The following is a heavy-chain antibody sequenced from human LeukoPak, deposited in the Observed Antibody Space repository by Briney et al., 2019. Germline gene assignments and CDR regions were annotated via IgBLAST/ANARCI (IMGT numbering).Heavy chain of an antibody. CDR1: GGTFSSYA. CDR3: ERGSDGTTTFDY. V-gene: IGHV1-69*13. CDR2: IIPIFGTA. J-gene: IGHJ4*02. D-gene: IGHD1-1*01. Sequence: GASVKVSCKASGGTFSSYAISWVRQAPGQGREWMGGIIPIFGTANYAQKFQGRVTITADESTSTAYMELSSLRSEDTAVYYCERGSDGTTTFDYWGQGTLVTVSS.